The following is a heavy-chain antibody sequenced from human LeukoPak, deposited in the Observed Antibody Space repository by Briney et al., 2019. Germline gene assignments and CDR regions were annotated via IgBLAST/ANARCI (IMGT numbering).Heavy chain of an antibody. Sequence: GGSLRLSCAASGFTFSSYGMHWVRQAPGKGLEWVAVISYDGSNKYYADSVKGRFTISRDNSKNTLYLQMNSLRAEDTAVYYCAKDPALYYDFWSGYSPADYYYYYGMDVWGQGTTITVSS. V-gene: IGHV3-30*18. CDR1: GFTFSSYG. J-gene: IGHJ6*02. CDR3: AKDPALYYDFWSGYSPADYYYYYGMDV. D-gene: IGHD3-3*01. CDR2: ISYDGSNK.